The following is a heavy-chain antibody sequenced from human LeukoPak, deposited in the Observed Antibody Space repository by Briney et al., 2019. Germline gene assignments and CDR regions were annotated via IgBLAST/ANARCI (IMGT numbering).Heavy chain of an antibody. CDR3: ARVPLVGYCSGGSCYRSYYYYYYMDV. CDR1: GGSISSYY. CDR2: IYYSGST. Sequence: SEILSLTCTVSGGSISSYYWSWIRQPPGKGLEWIGYIYYSGSTNYNPSLKSRVTISVDTSKNQFSLKLSSVTAADTAVYYCARVPLVGYCSGGSCYRSYYYYYYMDVWGKGTTVTVSS. J-gene: IGHJ6*03. V-gene: IGHV4-59*01. D-gene: IGHD2-15*01.